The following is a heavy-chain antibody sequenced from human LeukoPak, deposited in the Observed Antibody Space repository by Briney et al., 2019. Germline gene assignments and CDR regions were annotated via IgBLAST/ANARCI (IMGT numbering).Heavy chain of an antibody. CDR1: GYTFTSYG. CDR2: ISAYNGNT. Sequence: ASVKVSCKASGYTFTSYGISWVRQAPGQGLEWMGWISAYNGNTNYAQKLQGRVTMTTDTSTSTAYMELSSLRSEDTAVYYCARAAASRFSSSWEFWGQGTLVTVTS. CDR3: ARAAASRFSSSWEF. V-gene: IGHV1-18*01. D-gene: IGHD6-13*01. J-gene: IGHJ4*02.